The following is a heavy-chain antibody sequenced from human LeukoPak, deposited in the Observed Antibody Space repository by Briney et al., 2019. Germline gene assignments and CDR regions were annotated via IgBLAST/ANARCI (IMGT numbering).Heavy chain of an antibody. CDR3: AKAGSVYPSDAFDI. V-gene: IGHV3-23*01. D-gene: IGHD3-16*02. J-gene: IGHJ3*02. Sequence: GGSLRLSCAASGFTFSSYAMSWVRQAPGKGLEWVSVISGIGGTTYFADSVKGRFTISRDNSKNTLYLQINSLRAEDTAVYYSAKAGSVYPSDAFDIWGQGTMVTVSS. CDR2: ISGIGGTT. CDR1: GFTFSSYA.